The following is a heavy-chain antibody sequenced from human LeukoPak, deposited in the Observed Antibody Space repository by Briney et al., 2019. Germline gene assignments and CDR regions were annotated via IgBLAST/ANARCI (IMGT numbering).Heavy chain of an antibody. D-gene: IGHD6-19*01. CDR2: IYYSGST. J-gene: IGHJ4*02. Sequence: SETLSLTCTVSGGSISSSSYYWGCIRQPPGKGLEWIGSIYYSGSTYYNPSLKSRVTISVDTSKNQFSLKLSSVTAADTAVYYCARVGSGRYLNFDYWGQGTLVTVSS. CDR1: GGSISSSSYY. V-gene: IGHV4-39*01. CDR3: ARVGSGRYLNFDY.